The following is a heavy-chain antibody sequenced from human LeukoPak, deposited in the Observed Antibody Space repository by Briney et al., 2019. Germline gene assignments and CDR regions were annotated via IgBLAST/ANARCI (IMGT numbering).Heavy chain of an antibody. CDR1: GVSINTYF. Sequence: PETLSLTCTVSGVSINTYFWSWIRQPPGKGLEWIGYVYYNGITNYNPSLKSRVSISLDTSKNQFSLRLNSVTAAETAVYYCVSQLGGTTFHWGQGTLVTVSS. J-gene: IGHJ4*02. D-gene: IGHD1/OR15-1a*01. CDR3: VSQLGGTTFH. V-gene: IGHV4-59*01. CDR2: VYYNGIT.